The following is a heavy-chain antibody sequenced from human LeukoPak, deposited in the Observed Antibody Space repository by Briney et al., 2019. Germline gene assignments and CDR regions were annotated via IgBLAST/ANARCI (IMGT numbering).Heavy chain of an antibody. J-gene: IGHJ4*02. D-gene: IGHD1-26*01. CDR2: INPDGTTT. Sequence: GGSLRLSCAASGFTFSNYWVHWVRQAPGMGLVWVSRINPDGTTTSYADSVKGRFTISRDSAKNMLYLQMNSLRAEDTAVYYCARGYSGSYRIDYWGQGTLVTVSS. CDR1: GFTFSNYW. V-gene: IGHV3-74*01. CDR3: ARGYSGSYRIDY.